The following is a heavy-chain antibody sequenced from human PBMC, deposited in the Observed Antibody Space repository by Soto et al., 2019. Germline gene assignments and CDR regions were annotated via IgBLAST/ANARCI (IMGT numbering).Heavy chain of an antibody. D-gene: IGHD3-16*01. J-gene: IGHJ1*01. Sequence: GGSLRLSCAASGFKFSNYWMNWVRQAPGKGLEWVANIKPDGSEKYYVDSVKGRSTISRDNAKNLLYLQMNSLRGNDTAVYYCWGAGPGGWGQGTLVTVSS. CDR3: WGAGPGG. CDR2: IKPDGSEK. V-gene: IGHV3-7*03. CDR1: GFKFSNYW.